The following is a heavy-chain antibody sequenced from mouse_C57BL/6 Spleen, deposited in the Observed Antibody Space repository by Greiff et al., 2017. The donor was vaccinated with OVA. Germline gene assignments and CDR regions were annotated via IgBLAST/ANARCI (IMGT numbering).Heavy chain of an antibody. CDR1: GFTFSRYT. CDR3: ARQGYEGYFDV. V-gene: IGHV5-9*01. CDR2: LSGGGGNT. J-gene: IGHJ1*03. D-gene: IGHD2-14*01. Sequence: EVKLVESGGGLVKPGGSLKLSCAASGFTFSRYTMSWVRQTPEKRPEWVATLSGGGGNTSYPDSVKGRFTISRDNAKNTLDLQMSSLRSEDTALYYCARQGYEGYFDVGGTGTTGTVSS.